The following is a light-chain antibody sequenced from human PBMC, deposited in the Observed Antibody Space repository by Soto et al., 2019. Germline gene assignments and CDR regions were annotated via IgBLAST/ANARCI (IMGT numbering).Light chain of an antibody. Sequence: EIVLTQSPGTLSLSPGERATLSCRASQSVRSNYLAWYQQKPGRAPRLLIYGASSRATGIPDRFSGSGSGTDFTLTISRLEPEDVAVYYCQQYEAVVTFGQGTKVEI. CDR3: QQYEAVVT. CDR1: QSVRSNY. J-gene: IGKJ1*01. CDR2: GAS. V-gene: IGKV3-20*01.